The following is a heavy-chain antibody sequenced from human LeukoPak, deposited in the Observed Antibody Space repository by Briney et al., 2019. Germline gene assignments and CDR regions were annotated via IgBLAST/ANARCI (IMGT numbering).Heavy chain of an antibody. CDR2: ISDSGGST. D-gene: IGHD3-10*01. CDR3: AKRGVVIRVVLIGFHKEAYYFES. V-gene: IGHV3-23*01. Sequence: GESLRLSCAVSGITLSNYGMSWVRQAPGKGLEWVAGISDSGGSTKYADSVKGRFTISRDNPKNTLFLQMNSLRAEDTAVYFCAKRGVVIRVVLIGFHKEAYYFESWGQGALVTVSS. CDR1: GITLSNYG. J-gene: IGHJ4*02.